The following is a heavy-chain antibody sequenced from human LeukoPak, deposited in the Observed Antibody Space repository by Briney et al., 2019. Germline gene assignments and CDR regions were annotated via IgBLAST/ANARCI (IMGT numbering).Heavy chain of an antibody. CDR2: IRQDGSVK. Sequence: GGSLRLSCAASGFTFSSNWMSWVRQAPGKGLEWVANIRQDGSVKKYVDSVKGRFTISRDNAKNSLDLQMNSLRAEDTAVYYCARVDSYNNGWLDFWGQGTLVTVSA. D-gene: IGHD6-19*01. CDR3: ARVDSYNNGWLDF. V-gene: IGHV3-7*04. CDR1: GFTFSSNW. J-gene: IGHJ4*02.